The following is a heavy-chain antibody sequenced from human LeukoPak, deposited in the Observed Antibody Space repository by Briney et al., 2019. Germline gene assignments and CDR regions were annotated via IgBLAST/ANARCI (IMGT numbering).Heavy chain of an antibody. V-gene: IGHV4-34*01. CDR3: ARLRVVVVAARYYYYGMDV. J-gene: IGHJ6*02. Sequence: SETLSLTCAVYGGSFSGYYWSWIRQPPGKGLEWIGEINHSGSTNYNPSLKSRVTISVDTSKNQFSLKLSSVTAADTAVYYCARLRVVVVAARYYYYGMDVWGQGTTVTVPS. CDR1: GGSFSGYY. CDR2: INHSGST. D-gene: IGHD2-15*01.